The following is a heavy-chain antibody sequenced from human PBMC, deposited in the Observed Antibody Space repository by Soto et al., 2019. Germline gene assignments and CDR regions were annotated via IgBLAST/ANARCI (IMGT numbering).Heavy chain of an antibody. V-gene: IGHV3-30-3*01. CDR1: GFTFSNYA. Sequence: QVQLVESGGGVVQPGGSLRLSCAASGFTFSNYAVHWVRQAPGKGLEWVAVISYDGITKHYADSVKGRFTISRDNSRNIVYLQVNSLRPEDTAVYYGARERLSYSSSWYFEYWGQGTLVTVS. CDR3: ARERLSYSSSWYFEY. CDR2: ISYDGITK. D-gene: IGHD6-13*01. J-gene: IGHJ4*02.